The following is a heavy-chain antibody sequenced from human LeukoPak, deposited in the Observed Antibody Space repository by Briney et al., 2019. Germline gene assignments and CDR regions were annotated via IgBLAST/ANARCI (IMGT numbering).Heavy chain of an antibody. J-gene: IGHJ4*02. CDR1: GASIRTSTYY. CDR2: IYYSGST. D-gene: IGHD4-17*01. Sequence: SETLSLTCTVSGASIRTSTYYWGWIRQPPGKGLEWIGSIYYSGSTYYNPSLKSRVTISVDTSKNQFSLKLSSVTAADTAVYYCARHDYGDYDGDYFDYWGQGTLVTVSS. CDR3: ARHDYGDYDGDYFDY. V-gene: IGHV4-39*01.